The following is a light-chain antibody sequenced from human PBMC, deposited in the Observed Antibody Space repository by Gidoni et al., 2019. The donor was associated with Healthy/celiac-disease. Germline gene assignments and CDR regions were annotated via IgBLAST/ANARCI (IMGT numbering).Light chain of an antibody. Sequence: DIQMTQSPSSLSASVGDRVTITCQASQDISNYLNWYQQKPGKAPQLLIYDASNLETGVPSRFSGSVSGTDFTFTISSMQPEDIATYYCQQYDNLPRTFGQGTKLEIK. CDR3: QQYDNLPRT. V-gene: IGKV1-33*01. J-gene: IGKJ2*01. CDR2: DAS. CDR1: QDISNY.